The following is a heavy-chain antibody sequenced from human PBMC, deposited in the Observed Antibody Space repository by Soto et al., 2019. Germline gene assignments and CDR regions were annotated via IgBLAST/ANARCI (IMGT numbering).Heavy chain of an antibody. CDR2: IIPIFGTA. CDR3: ARAPGYSSSWSLDY. D-gene: IGHD6-13*01. CDR1: GGTFSSYA. V-gene: IGHV1-69*06. J-gene: IGHJ4*02. Sequence: ASVKVSCKASGGTFSSYAISWVRQAPGQGLEWMGGIIPIFGTANYAQKFQGRVTITADKSTSTAYMELSSLRSEDTAVYYCARAPGYSSSWSLDYWGQGTLVTVSS.